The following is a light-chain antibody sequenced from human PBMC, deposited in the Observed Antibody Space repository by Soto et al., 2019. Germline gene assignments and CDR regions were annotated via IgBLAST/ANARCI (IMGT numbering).Light chain of an antibody. CDR1: QHVDRY. CDR2: ATS. CDR3: QQSYSSPRT. V-gene: IGKV1-39*01. J-gene: IGKJ1*01. Sequence: DIQLTQSPSSLSASVVDRVTITFRASQHVDRYLNWYQQKPGKAPQVLIYATSNLQSGVPSRFSGSGSGTDFTLTINSLQPEDFATYHCQQSYSSPRTFGQGTKVDIK.